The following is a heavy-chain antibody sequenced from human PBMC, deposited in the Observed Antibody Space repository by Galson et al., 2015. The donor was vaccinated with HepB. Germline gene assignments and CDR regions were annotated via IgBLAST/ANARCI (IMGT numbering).Heavy chain of an antibody. CDR3: ARSPGHHSFES. J-gene: IGHJ4*02. Sequence: TLSLTCTVSGGSIISGSYYWNWIRQPAGKGLGWIGRISTTGNTHYNRSLASRASIALDTSKNQFSLKVTSVTAADTAVYYCARSPGHHSFESWGQGTLVTVSS. CDR1: GGSIISGSYY. V-gene: IGHV4-61*02. CDR2: ISTTGNT.